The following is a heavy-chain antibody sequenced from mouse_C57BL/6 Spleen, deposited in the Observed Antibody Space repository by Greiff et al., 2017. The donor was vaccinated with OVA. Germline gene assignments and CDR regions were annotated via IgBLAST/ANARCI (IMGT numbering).Heavy chain of an antibody. CDR3: ARSLDYYGSSPYAMDY. CDR1: GYTFTDYY. CDR2: IYPGSGNT. D-gene: IGHD1-1*01. Sequence: QVQLKESGPELVKPGASVKISCKASGYTFTDYYINWVKQRPGQGLEWIGWIYPGSGNTKYNEKFKGKATLTVDTSSSTAYMQLSSLTSEDSAVYFCARSLDYYGSSPYAMDYWGQGTSVTVSS. J-gene: IGHJ4*01. V-gene: IGHV1-84*01.